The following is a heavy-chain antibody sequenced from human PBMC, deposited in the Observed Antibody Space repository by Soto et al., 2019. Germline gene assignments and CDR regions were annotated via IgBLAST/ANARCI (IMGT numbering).Heavy chain of an antibody. V-gene: IGHV5-51*01. D-gene: IGHD2-2*01. CDR1: GYSFTSYW. CDR2: IYPGDSDT. J-gene: IGHJ6*03. CDR3: ARFRPTDIVVVGYYYYYMDV. Sequence: GESLKISCKGSGYSFTSYWIGWVRQMPGKGLEWMGIIYPGDSDTRYSPSFQGQVTISADKSISTAYLQWSSLKASDTAMYYCARFRPTDIVVVGYYYYYMDVWGKGTTVTVSS.